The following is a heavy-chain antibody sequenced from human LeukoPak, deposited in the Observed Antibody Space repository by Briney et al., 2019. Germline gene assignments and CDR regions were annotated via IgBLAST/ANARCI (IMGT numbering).Heavy chain of an antibody. CDR3: ARRIVGGHLGDY. D-gene: IGHD1-26*01. V-gene: IGHV1-18*04. CDR1: GYTFTGYY. CDR2: ISAKNGNT. Sequence: GASVKVSCKASGYTFTGYYMHWVRQAPGQGLEWLGWISAKNGNTHYAQKLQGRVTMTADRSTSTAYMELRSLRSDDTAVYYCARRIVGGHLGDYWGQGTLVTVSS. J-gene: IGHJ4*02.